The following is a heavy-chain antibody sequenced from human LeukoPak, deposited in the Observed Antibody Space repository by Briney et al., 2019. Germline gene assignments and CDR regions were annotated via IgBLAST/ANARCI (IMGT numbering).Heavy chain of an antibody. CDR2: IWYDGSNK. D-gene: IGHD6-13*01. CDR1: GLTFSSYG. Sequence: GGSLRLSCAASGLTFSSYGMHWVRQAPGKGLEWVAVIWYDGSNKYYADSVKGRFTISRDNFKNTLYLQMNSLRAEDTAVYYCARDYSSSLDYWGQGTLVTVSS. CDR3: ARDYSSSLDY. J-gene: IGHJ4*02. V-gene: IGHV3-33*01.